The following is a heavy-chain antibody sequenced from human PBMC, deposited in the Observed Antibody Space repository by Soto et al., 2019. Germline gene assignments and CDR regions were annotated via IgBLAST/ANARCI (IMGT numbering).Heavy chain of an antibody. D-gene: IGHD3-10*01. Sequence: QVHLVQSGAEVRRPGAAVKVSCQASGYTSPIYDIEWVRQATGQRLEWMGWMKPKTGNRYTAPKFEGRLTMTSNTPTSTAYMELTNSRAEDTAVYYCANYRTISPEGFDVWGQGTLVTVA. J-gene: IGHJ3*01. CDR2: MKPKTGNR. V-gene: IGHV1-8*01. CDR1: GYTSPIYD. CDR3: ANYRTISPEGFDV.